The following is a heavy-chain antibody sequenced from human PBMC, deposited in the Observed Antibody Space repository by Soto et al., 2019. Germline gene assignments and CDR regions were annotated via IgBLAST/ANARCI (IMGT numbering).Heavy chain of an antibody. CDR3: AKDQDYYDSRPTDY. V-gene: IGHV3-23*01. Sequence: HPGGSLRLSCAVSGFTFSSYAMSWVRQAPGKGLEWVSAISGSGGDTNYADSVKGRFTISRDNSKNTLYLQMNNLRAEDTAVYYCAKDQDYYDSRPTDYWGQGTPVTVSS. CDR2: ISGSGGDT. J-gene: IGHJ4*02. D-gene: IGHD3-22*01. CDR1: GFTFSSYA.